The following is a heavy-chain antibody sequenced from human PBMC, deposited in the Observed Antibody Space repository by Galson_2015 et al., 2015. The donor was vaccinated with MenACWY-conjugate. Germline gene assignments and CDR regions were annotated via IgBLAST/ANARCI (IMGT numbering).Heavy chain of an antibody. CDR2: IIPIFGAA. CDR3: ARNFLEDIPAARGDYYSYLGV. V-gene: IGHV1-69*13. D-gene: IGHD2-2*01. Sequence: SVKVSCKASGGTFGNYAVSWVRLAPGQGLEWMGGIIPIFGAAHYAQNFQGRVTITADDSTGTVYMDLSSLRSEDTAVYYCARNFLEDIPAARGDYYSYLGVWGKGTTVIV. CDR1: GGTFGNYA. J-gene: IGHJ6*03.